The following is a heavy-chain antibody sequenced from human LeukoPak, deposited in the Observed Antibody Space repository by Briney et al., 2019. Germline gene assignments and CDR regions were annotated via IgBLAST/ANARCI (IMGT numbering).Heavy chain of an antibody. D-gene: IGHD5-18*01. J-gene: IGHJ5*02. CDR2: IHTSGST. Sequence: SETLSLTCTVSGGSISSGSYYWSWIRQPAGKGLEWIGRIHTSGSTNYNPSLKSRVTISVDTSKNQFSLKLSSVTAADTAVYYCARVLGRRYSPNWFDPWGQGTLVTVSS. CDR1: GGSISSGSYY. V-gene: IGHV4-61*02. CDR3: ARVLGRRYSPNWFDP.